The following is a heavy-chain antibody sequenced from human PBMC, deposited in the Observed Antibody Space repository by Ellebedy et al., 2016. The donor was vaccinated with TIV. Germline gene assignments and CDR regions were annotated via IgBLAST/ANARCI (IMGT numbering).Heavy chain of an antibody. CDR1: GFTFSSYA. J-gene: IGHJ6*03. Sequence: GGSLRLXXAASGFTFSSYAMSWVRQAPGKGLEWVSAISGSGGSTYYADSVKGRFTISRDNSKNSLYLQMNSLRAEDTAVYYCARDSPFYYMDVWGKGTTVTVSS. V-gene: IGHV3-23*01. CDR2: ISGSGGST. CDR3: ARDSPFYYMDV.